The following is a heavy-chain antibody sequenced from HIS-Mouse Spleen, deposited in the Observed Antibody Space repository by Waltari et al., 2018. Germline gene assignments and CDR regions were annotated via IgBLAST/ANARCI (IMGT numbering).Heavy chain of an antibody. CDR2: IYYSGCT. V-gene: IGHV4-39*07. CDR1: GVSISSSSYY. D-gene: IGHD6-13*01. CDR3: AREIPYSSSWYDWYFDL. J-gene: IGHJ2*01. Sequence: QLQLQESGPGLVKPSETLSLTCTVSGVSISSSSYYWGWIRQPPGKGLEWIGRIYYSGCTYYKPSTTSRVTTSVDASKNQSSLKLSSVTAADTAVYYCAREIPYSSSWYDWYFDLCGRGTLVTVSS.